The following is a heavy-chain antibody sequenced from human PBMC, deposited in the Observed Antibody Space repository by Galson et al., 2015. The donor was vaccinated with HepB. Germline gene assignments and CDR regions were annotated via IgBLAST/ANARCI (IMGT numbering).Heavy chain of an antibody. CDR2: IYPGDSDT. Sequence: KVSCKASGYTFTDYWIGWVRQMPGKGLEWMGVIYPGDSDTRYRPSFQGQVTISANQSINTAYLQWSSLKASDTAMYYCARLGELVIDEVSWGQGTLVTVSS. J-gene: IGHJ5*02. V-gene: IGHV5-51*01. D-gene: IGHD1-26*01. CDR3: ARLGELVIDEVS. CDR1: GYTFTDYW.